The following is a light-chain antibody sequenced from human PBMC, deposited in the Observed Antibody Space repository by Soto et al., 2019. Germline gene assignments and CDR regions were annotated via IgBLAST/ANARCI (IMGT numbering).Light chain of an antibody. J-gene: IGLJ1*01. CDR2: DVS. V-gene: IGLV2-14*01. Sequence: QSVLTQPASVSGSPGQSITISCTGTSSDVGGYNYVSWYQQHPGKAPKLMIYDVSNRPSGVSNRFSGSKSGNTASLTISGLQAEDEADYYSHSYTSTSPLYAFGTGTKLTV. CDR3: HSYTSTSPLYA. CDR1: SSDVGGYNY.